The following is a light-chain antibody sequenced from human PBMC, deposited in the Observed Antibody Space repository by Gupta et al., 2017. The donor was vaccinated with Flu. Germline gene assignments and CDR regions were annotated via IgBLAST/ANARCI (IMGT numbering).Light chain of an antibody. J-gene: IGLJ2*01. CDR1: NSNIGINY. V-gene: IGLV1-47*01. Sequence: RVTFSCSGGNSNIGINYVYWYQQLPGAAPNLLIYRSNQRPSGVPDRFSGSKSGTSASLAISGLRSEDEAEYYCAAWDDSLSGVVFGGGTKLTVL. CDR3: AAWDDSLSGVV. CDR2: RSN.